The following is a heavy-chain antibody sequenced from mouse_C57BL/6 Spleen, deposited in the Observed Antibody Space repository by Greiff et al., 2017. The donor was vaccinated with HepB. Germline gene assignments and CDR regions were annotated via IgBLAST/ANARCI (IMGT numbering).Heavy chain of an antibody. Sequence: QVQLQQSGAELARPGASVKLSCKASGYTFTSYGISWVKQRTGQGIEWIGEIYPRSGNTYYNEKFKGKATLTADKSSSTAYMELRSLTSEDSAVYFCANYYYGSSYEGYFDVWGTGTTVTVSS. CDR3: ANYYYGSSYEGYFDV. D-gene: IGHD1-1*01. V-gene: IGHV1-81*01. CDR2: IYPRSGNT. CDR1: GYTFTSYG. J-gene: IGHJ1*03.